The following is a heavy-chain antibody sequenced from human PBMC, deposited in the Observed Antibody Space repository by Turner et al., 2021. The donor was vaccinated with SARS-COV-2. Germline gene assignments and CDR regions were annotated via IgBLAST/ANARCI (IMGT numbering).Heavy chain of an antibody. Sequence: ELQLVESGGGLVKPGGSLRLSCAASGFTFSNAWMSWVRQAPGKGLEWGGRIKSKTDGGTTDYAAHVKGRFTISRDESKNTLYVQMNSLKTEDTAVYYCTTGKTDYYESSGDYYSGDYWGQGTLGTVS. V-gene: IGHV3-15*01. CDR2: IKSKTDGGTT. CDR3: TTGKTDYYESSGDYYSGDY. CDR1: GFTFSNAW. J-gene: IGHJ4*02. D-gene: IGHD3-22*01.